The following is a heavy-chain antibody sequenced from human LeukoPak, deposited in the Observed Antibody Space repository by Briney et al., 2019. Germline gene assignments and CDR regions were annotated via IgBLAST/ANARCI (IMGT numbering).Heavy chain of an antibody. D-gene: IGHD3-22*01. CDR3: AKDLSLDSSGYFFS. J-gene: IGHJ5*02. CDR2: ISYDGSNK. Sequence: PGRSLRLSCAASGFTFSSYAMHWVRQAPGKGLEWVAVISYDGSNKYYADSVKGRFTISRDNSKNTLYLQMNSLRAEDTAVYYCAKDLSLDSSGYFFSWGQGTLVTVSS. CDR1: GFTFSSYA. V-gene: IGHV3-30*01.